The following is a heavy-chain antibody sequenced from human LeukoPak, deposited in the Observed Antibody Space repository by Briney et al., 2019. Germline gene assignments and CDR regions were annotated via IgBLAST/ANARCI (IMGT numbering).Heavy chain of an antibody. V-gene: IGHV1-18*04. D-gene: IGHD2-8*02. CDR1: GYTFTSYG. J-gene: IGHJ4*02. CDR2: ISAYNGNT. Sequence: AASVTVSFKASGYTFTSYGISWVRQAPGQGLEWMGWISAYNGNTNYAQKLQGRVTMTTDTSTSTAYMELRSLRSDDTAVYYCARGPPTGTFDYWGQGTLVTVSS. CDR3: ARGPPTGTFDY.